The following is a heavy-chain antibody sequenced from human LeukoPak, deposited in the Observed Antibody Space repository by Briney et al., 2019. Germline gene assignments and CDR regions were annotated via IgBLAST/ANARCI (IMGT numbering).Heavy chain of an antibody. CDR3: ARGLITMVRGNNWFDP. CDR1: GGSISSSTYY. CDR2: IFYSGRT. Sequence: SETLSLTCTVSGGSISSSTYYWGWIRQPPGKGLEWIGSIFYSGRTYYNPSLKSRVTMSVDTSKNQFSLKLSSVTAADTAVYYCARGLITMVRGNNWFDPWGQGTLVTVSS. J-gene: IGHJ5*02. D-gene: IGHD3-10*01. V-gene: IGHV4-39*07.